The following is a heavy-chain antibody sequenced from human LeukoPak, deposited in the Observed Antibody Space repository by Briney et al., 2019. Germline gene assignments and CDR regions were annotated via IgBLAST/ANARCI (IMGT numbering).Heavy chain of an antibody. CDR2: ISATGGST. CDR3: AKHQISSSWYAY. J-gene: IGHJ4*02. V-gene: IGHV3-23*01. D-gene: IGHD6-13*01. CDR1: GFTFSSYA. Sequence: GGSLRLSCAASGFTFSSYAMSWVRQAPEKGLEWVSAISATGGSTNYADSVKGRFTISRDNSKNTLYLQMHSLRAEDSAVYYCAKHQISSSWYAYWGQGLLVTVSS.